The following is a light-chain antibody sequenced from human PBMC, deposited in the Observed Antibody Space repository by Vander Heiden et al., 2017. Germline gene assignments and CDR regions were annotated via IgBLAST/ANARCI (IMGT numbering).Light chain of an antibody. Sequence: QSALTQPPSASGSPGQSVTISCTGTSSDGGGSNYVSWYQQHPGKAPKLVIYEVSKRPSGVPDRFSGSKSGNTASLTVSGLQAEDEADYYCSSYAGSNNLVFGGGTKLTVL. CDR3: SSYAGSNNLV. J-gene: IGLJ2*01. CDR1: SSDGGGSNY. V-gene: IGLV2-8*01. CDR2: EVS.